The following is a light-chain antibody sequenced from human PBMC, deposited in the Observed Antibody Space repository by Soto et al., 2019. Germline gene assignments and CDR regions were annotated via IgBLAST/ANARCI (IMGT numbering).Light chain of an antibody. Sequence: EIVMTQSPATLSVSPGERATLSCRASQSVSGSRLAWYQQKPGQAPRLLIYDASNRASGIPPRFSGSGSGTDFTLAISGLEPEDLAVYYCQQRYNWPWTFGQGTKVDI. CDR2: DAS. CDR3: QQRYNWPWT. CDR1: QSVSGSR. J-gene: IGKJ1*01. V-gene: IGKV3D-20*02.